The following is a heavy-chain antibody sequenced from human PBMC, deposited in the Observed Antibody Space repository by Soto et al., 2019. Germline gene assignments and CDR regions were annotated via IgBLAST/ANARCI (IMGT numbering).Heavy chain of an antibody. CDR3: AKDPSWQGGGYYYYGMDV. V-gene: IGHV3-30*18. CDR1: GFTFSSYG. Sequence: QVQLVESGGGVVQPGRSLRLSCAASGFTFSSYGMHWVRQAPGKGLEWVAVISYDGSNKYYADSVKGRFTISRENSKSTLYLQMKSLRAEDTAVYYCAKDPSWQGGGYYYYGMDVWGQGTTVTVSS. CDR2: ISYDGSNK. J-gene: IGHJ6*02. D-gene: IGHD1-26*01.